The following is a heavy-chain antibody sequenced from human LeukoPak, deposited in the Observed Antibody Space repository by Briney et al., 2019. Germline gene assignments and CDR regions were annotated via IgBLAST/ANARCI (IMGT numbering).Heavy chain of an antibody. Sequence: GGSLRLSCAASGFTVSSNYMSWVRQAPGKGLEWVSAIYSGGSTYYADSVKGRFTISRDNAKNSLYLQMNSLRAEDTAVYYCARDINRDSYGPFDYWGQGTLVTVSS. J-gene: IGHJ4*02. CDR2: IYSGGST. D-gene: IGHD5-18*01. V-gene: IGHV3-66*01. CDR1: GFTVSSNY. CDR3: ARDINRDSYGPFDY.